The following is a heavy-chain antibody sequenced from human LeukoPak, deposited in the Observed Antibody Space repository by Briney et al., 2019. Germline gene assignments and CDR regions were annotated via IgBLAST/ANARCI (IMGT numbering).Heavy chain of an antibody. CDR3: AREPRIAVAGRFDY. V-gene: IGHV3-48*01. CDR1: GFTFSSYS. J-gene: IGHJ4*02. D-gene: IGHD6-19*01. CDR2: ISSSSSTI. Sequence: GGSLRLSCAASGFTFSSYSMNWVRQAPGKGLEWVSYISSSSSTIYYADSVKGRFTISRDNAKNSLYLQMNSLRAEDTAVYYCAREPRIAVAGRFDYWGQGTLVTVSS.